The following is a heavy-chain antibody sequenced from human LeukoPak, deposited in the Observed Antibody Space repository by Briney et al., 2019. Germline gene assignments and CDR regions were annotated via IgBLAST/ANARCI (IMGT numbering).Heavy chain of an antibody. J-gene: IGHJ3*02. V-gene: IGHV3-21*01. CDR1: GFTFSSYS. D-gene: IGHD6-19*01. CDR3: ARDRAVANDAFDI. CDR2: ISSSSTYI. Sequence: PGGSLRLSCAAFGFTFSSYSMNWVRQAPGKGLEWVSSISSSSTYIYYADSVKGRFTISRDNAKNSLYLQMNSLRAEDTAVYYCARDRAVANDAFDIWGQGTMVTVSS.